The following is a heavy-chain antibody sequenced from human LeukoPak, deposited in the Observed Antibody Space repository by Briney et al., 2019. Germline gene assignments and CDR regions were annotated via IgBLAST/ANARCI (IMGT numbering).Heavy chain of an antibody. J-gene: IGHJ3*02. CDR2: IIPIFGTA. D-gene: IGHD3-16*02. V-gene: IGHV1-69*13. Sequence: ASVKVSCKAPGGTFSSYAISWVRQAPGQGLEWMGGIIPIFGTANYAQKFQGRVTITADESTSTAYMELSSLRSEDTAVYYCAGYDYVWGSYRYDAFDIWGQGTMVTVSS. CDR1: GGTFSSYA. CDR3: AGYDYVWGSYRYDAFDI.